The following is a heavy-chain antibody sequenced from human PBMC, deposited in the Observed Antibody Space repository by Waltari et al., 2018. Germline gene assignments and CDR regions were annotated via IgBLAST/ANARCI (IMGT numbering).Heavy chain of an antibody. CDR1: GGSISSSSYY. CDR3: ASVAAAGFLFDY. CDR2: IYYSGST. D-gene: IGHD6-13*01. Sequence: QLQLQESGPGLVKPSATLSLTCTVSGGSISSSSYYWGWIRQPPGKGLEWIGSIYYSGSTYYNPSLKSRVTISVDTSKNQFSLKLSSVTAADTAVYYCASVAAAGFLFDYWGQGTLVTVSS. J-gene: IGHJ4*02. V-gene: IGHV4-39*01.